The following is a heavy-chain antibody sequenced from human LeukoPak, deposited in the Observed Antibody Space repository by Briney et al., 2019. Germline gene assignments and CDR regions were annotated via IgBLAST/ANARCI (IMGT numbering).Heavy chain of an antibody. Sequence: GGSLRLSCAASGFTFSSYAMSWVRQAPGKGLEWVSAISGSGGSTYYADSVKGRFTISRDNSKNTLYLQMNSLRAEDTAVYYCARDPFPLWKVPFDYWGQGTLVTVSS. D-gene: IGHD3-10*01. J-gene: IGHJ4*02. CDR1: GFTFSSYA. V-gene: IGHV3-23*01. CDR2: ISGSGGST. CDR3: ARDPFPLWKVPFDY.